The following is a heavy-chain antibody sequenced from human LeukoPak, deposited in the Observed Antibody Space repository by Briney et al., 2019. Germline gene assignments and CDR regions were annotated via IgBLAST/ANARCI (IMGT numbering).Heavy chain of an antibody. J-gene: IGHJ4*02. CDR2: IIPIFGTA. Sequence: SVKVSCKASGGTFSSYAISWVRQAPGQGLEWMGGIIPIFGTANYAQKFQGRVTITADKSTSTAYMELSSLRSEDTAVYYCARERLPGYSYGSDFDYWGQGTLVTVSS. CDR3: ARERLPGYSYGSDFDY. CDR1: GGTFSSYA. D-gene: IGHD5-18*01. V-gene: IGHV1-69*06.